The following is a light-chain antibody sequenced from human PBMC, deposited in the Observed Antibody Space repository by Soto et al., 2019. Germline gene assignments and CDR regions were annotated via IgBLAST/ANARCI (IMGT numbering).Light chain of an antibody. V-gene: IGKV3-15*01. Sequence: EIVMTQSPATLSVSPGETATLSCRASQSVSYNLAWYQQKPGQGPRLLIYGAFSRATGIPARFSGSGSGTAFTLTISSLQSEDFAVYYCQQYKNWPPLTFGGGTKVEIK. J-gene: IGKJ4*01. CDR1: QSVSYN. CDR3: QQYKNWPPLT. CDR2: GAF.